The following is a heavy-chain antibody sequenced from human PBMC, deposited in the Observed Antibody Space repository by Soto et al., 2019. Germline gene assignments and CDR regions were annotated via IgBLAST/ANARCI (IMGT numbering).Heavy chain of an antibody. CDR3: AKGKAHTLFGVDTLFDY. J-gene: IGHJ4*02. CDR1: GFPFGSHA. D-gene: IGHD3-3*01. Sequence: GGSLRLSCAASGFPFGSHAMSWVRQAPGKGLEWVSLVSGNGGTTNYADSVKGRFTISRDNSQKTLYLQMNSLRAEDTAIYYCAKGKAHTLFGVDTLFDYWGQGALVTVSS. CDR2: VSGNGGTT. V-gene: IGHV3-23*01.